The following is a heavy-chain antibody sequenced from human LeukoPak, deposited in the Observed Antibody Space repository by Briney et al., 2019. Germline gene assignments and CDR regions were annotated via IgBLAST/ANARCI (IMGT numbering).Heavy chain of an antibody. Sequence: SETLSLTCTVSGGSISSYYWSWIRQPPGKGLEWIGYNHYSGTTNYNPSLKSRVTISIDTSKNQFSLKLSSVTAADTAVYYCARVRGSSGSYEYYHYMDVWGKGTTVTISS. CDR1: GGSISSYY. CDR2: NHYSGTT. V-gene: IGHV4-59*01. D-gene: IGHD1-26*01. CDR3: ARVRGSSGSYEYYHYMDV. J-gene: IGHJ6*03.